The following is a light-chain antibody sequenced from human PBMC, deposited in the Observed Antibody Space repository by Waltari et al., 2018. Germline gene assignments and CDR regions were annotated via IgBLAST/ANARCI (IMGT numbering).Light chain of an antibody. Sequence: TVLTQSPGTLSLSPGERATLSCRASQSLGGNYLVWYQQKPGQPPRLLIYGLSRRATGVPDRFSGSGSGTDFTLTITRLEPEDFAVYYCYHHDYSLTFGGGTKVEI. CDR1: QSLGGNY. CDR2: GLS. V-gene: IGKV3-20*01. CDR3: YHHDYSLT. J-gene: IGKJ4*01.